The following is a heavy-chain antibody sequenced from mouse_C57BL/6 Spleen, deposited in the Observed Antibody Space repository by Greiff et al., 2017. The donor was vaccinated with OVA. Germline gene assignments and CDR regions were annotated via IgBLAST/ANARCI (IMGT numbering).Heavy chain of an antibody. CDR3: ARDDAMDY. J-gene: IGHJ4*01. CDR1: GYAFSSSW. V-gene: IGHV1-82*01. Sequence: VQVVESGPELVKPGASVKISCKASGYAFSSSWMNWVKQRPGKGLEWIGRIYPGDGDTNYNGKFKGKATLTADKSSSTAYMQLSSLTSEDSAVYFCARDDAMDYWGQGTSVTVSS. CDR2: IYPGDGDT.